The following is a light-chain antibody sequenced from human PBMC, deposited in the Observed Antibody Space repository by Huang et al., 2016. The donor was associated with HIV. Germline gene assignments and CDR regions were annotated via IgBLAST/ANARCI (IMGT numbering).Light chain of an antibody. J-gene: IGKJ5*01. CDR3: QQCNSISIT. CDR2: KAT. Sequence: DIQMTQSPSTLSASVGDRVIITCRASQSLSNWLAWYQQKPGKAPKLLIYKATTLENGLPSRFIGSGSGTKFTLTIGSLQPDDVSTYYCQQCNSISITFGQGTRLEI. CDR1: QSLSNW. V-gene: IGKV1-5*03.